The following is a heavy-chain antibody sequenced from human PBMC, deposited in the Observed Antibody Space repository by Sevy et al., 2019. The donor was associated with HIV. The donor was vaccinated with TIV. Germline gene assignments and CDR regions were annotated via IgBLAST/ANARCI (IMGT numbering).Heavy chain of an antibody. CDR1: GFTFSSYS. V-gene: IGHV3-21*01. CDR2: ISSSSSYI. J-gene: IGHJ3*02. D-gene: IGHD6-19*01. Sequence: GGSLRLSCAASGFTFSSYSMNWVRQAPGKGLEWVSSISSSSSYIYYADSVKGRFTISRDNAKNSLYLQMNSLRAEDTAVYYCARGAYSSGWTDAFDIWGQGTMVTVSS. CDR3: ARGAYSSGWTDAFDI.